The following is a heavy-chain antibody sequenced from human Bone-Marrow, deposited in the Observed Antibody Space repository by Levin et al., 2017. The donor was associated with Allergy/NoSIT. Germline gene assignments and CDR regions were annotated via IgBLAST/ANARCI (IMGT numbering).Heavy chain of an antibody. D-gene: IGHD1-26*01. V-gene: IGHV3-13*01. CDR2: IGTAGDT. CDR1: GFTFSNYD. Sequence: GGSLRLSCAASGFTFSNYDIHWVRQPTGNGLEWVSTIGTAGDTYYPGSVRGRFTTSRENGKKSVYLQMNGLRAGDTAVYFCTRGIPGIVATGFNQGKAFDIWGHGTMVSVSS. J-gene: IGHJ3*02. CDR3: TRGIPGIVATGFNQGKAFDI.